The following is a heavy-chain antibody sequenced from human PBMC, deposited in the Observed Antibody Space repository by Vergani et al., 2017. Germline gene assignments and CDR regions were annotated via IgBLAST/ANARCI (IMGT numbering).Heavy chain of an antibody. Sequence: VQLVESGGGLVQPGGSLRLSCAASGFTFSSYWMSWVRQAPGKGLEWVANIKQDGSEKYYVDSVKGRFTISRDNAKNSLYLQMNSLRAEDTAVYYCARTGPRAARTSWFDPWGQGTLVTVSS. CDR1: GFTFSSYW. D-gene: IGHD6-6*01. J-gene: IGHJ5*02. V-gene: IGHV3-7*03. CDR3: ARTGPRAARTSWFDP. CDR2: IKQDGSEK.